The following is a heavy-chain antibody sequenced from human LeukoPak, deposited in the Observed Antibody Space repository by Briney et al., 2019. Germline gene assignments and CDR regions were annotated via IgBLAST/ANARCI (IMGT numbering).Heavy chain of an antibody. CDR2: IIPIFGTA. V-gene: IGHV1-69*01. D-gene: IGHD3-22*01. Sequence: GASVKVSCEASGGTFSSYAISWVRQAPGQGLEWMGGIIPIFGTANYAQKFQGRVTITADESTSTAYMELSSLRSEDTAVYYCARGRDDSSGYYYGSYDYWGQGTLVTVSS. CDR1: GGTFSSYA. CDR3: ARGRDDSSGYYYGSYDY. J-gene: IGHJ4*02.